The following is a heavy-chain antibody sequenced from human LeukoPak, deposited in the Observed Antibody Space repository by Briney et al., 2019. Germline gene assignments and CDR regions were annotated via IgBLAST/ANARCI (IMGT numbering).Heavy chain of an antibody. Sequence: ASVKVSCKASGYTFTSYYVHWVRQAPGQGLEWMGIINPSGGSTSYAQKFQGRVTMTRDTSTSTVYMELSSLRSEDTAVYYCAIEAPRTGYCSSTSCYAFDYWGQGTLVTVSS. CDR2: INPSGGST. CDR1: GYTFTSYY. D-gene: IGHD2-2*01. CDR3: AIEAPRTGYCSSTSCYAFDY. V-gene: IGHV1-46*01. J-gene: IGHJ4*02.